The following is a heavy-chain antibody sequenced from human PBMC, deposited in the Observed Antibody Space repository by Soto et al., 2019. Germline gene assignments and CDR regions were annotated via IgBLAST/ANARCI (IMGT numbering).Heavy chain of an antibody. CDR2: IKQDGSEK. J-gene: IGHJ4*02. CDR3: XXXXXXXXXGTYPPAXDC. V-gene: IGHV3-7*01. D-gene: IGHD1-7*01. CDR1: GFTFSSYW. Sequence: EVQLVESGGGLAQPGGSLRLSCAASGFTFSSYWMSWVRQAPGKGLEWVANIKQDGSEKYYVDSVKGRFTISRDNAKNSLYLQMNSLRAEDTAVYYXXXXXXXXXXGTYPPAXDCWGRGTLVTXSS.